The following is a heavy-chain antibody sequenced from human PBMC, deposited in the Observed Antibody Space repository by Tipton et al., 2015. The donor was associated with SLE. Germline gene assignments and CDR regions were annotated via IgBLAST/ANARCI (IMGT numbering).Heavy chain of an antibody. Sequence: TLSLTCSVSGGPISSGGYYWSWIRQHPGKGLEWLGYIYYSGSTYYNPSLKGRVTLSIDTSKDQFSLNLSSVTAADTAVYFCARGSSRHFFDYWGQGTLVTVSS. CDR3: ARGSSRHFFDY. CDR2: IYYSGST. J-gene: IGHJ4*02. V-gene: IGHV4-31*03. CDR1: GGPISSGGYY.